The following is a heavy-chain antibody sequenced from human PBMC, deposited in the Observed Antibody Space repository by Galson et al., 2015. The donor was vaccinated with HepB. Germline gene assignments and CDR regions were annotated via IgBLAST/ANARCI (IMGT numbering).Heavy chain of an antibody. Sequence: SVKVSCKASGYSFTDYYIHWVRQAPGQGLQWMGWVNPSNDVSNYAQKFQGWVTMTRDTSTSTAYMELNRLRSDDTAWYYCAGDQTRMSLDYWGQGSLVTVSS. J-gene: IGHJ4*02. D-gene: IGHD2-15*01. CDR1: GYSFTDYY. V-gene: IGHV1-2*04. CDR3: AGDQTRMSLDY. CDR2: VNPSNDVS.